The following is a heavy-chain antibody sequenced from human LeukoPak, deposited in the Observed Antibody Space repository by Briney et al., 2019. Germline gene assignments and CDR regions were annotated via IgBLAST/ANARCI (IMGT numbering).Heavy chain of an antibody. Sequence: GGSLRLSCETSGFIFSSYWMSWVRQAPGKGLEWVANIKQDESEKYFVDSVKGRFTISRDNAKNSLYMQMNSLRAEDTAVYYCARVLRRGYSGYAWDYWGQGTLVTVSS. V-gene: IGHV3-7*01. CDR3: ARVLRRGYSGYAWDY. CDR1: GFIFSSYW. J-gene: IGHJ4*02. D-gene: IGHD5-12*01. CDR2: IKQDESEK.